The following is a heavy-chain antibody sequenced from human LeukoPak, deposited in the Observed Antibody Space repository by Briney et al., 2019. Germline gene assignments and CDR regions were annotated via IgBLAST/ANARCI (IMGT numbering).Heavy chain of an antibody. J-gene: IGHJ4*02. CDR3: ARVASVPAAFDY. D-gene: IGHD2-2*01. CDR2: IGTAGDT. V-gene: IGHV3-13*04. Sequence: GGSLRLSCAASGFTFSSYDMHWVRQATGKGLEWVSAIGTAGDTYYPGSVKGRFTISRENAKNSLYLQMNSLRAWDTAVYYCARVASVPAAFDYWGQGTLVTVSS. CDR1: GFTFSSYD.